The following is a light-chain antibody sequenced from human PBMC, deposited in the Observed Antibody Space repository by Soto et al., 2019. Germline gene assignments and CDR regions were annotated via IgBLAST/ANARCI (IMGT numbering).Light chain of an antibody. J-gene: IGKJ5*01. CDR2: DAS. V-gene: IGKV1-5*01. CDR3: QQYITYST. Sequence: DIQMTQSPSTLSGSVGDRVTITCPASQSLRGWLAWYQQRPGKAPKALIYDASTLASGVPSRFNGSGSGTGFTLTISSLQPDDFATYYCQQYITYSTFGQGTRLEIK. CDR1: QSLRGW.